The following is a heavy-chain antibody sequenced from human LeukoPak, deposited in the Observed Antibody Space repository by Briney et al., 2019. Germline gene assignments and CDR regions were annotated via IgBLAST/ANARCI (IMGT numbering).Heavy chain of an antibody. CDR2: IKHDGSDT. V-gene: IGHV3-7*05. CDR3: ARRIAATGMKYFDY. Sequence: GGSLGLSCAASGFTFSSYWMSWVRQAPGKGLEWVANIKHDGSDTNYVDSVKGRFTISRDNAKHSLYLQMNSLRAEDTAMYYCARRIAATGMKYFDYWGQGTLVTVSS. D-gene: IGHD6-13*01. CDR1: GFTFSSYW. J-gene: IGHJ4*02.